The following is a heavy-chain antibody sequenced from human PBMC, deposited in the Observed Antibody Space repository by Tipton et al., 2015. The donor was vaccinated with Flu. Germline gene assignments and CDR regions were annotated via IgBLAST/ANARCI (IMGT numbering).Heavy chain of an antibody. CDR1: AYSISDGFY. D-gene: IGHD3-3*01. CDR2: IYHTGDT. V-gene: IGHV4-38-2*02. Sequence: TLSLTRTVSAYSISDGFYWGWVRQPPGKGLEWLGTIYHTGDTHYNPSLESRVTISMETSQNQFSLKLTSLTAADTAVYYCTRHEWINTKVGSVLTWGQGTLINVSS. J-gene: IGHJ5*01. CDR3: TRHEWINTKVGSVLT.